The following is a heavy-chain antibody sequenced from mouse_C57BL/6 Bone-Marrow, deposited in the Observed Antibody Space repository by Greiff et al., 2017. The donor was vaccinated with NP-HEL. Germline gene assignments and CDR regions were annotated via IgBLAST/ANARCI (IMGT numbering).Heavy chain of an antibody. CDR2: IDPSSSYT. V-gene: IGHV1-50*01. J-gene: IGHJ1*03. Sequence: QVQLQQPGAELVKPGASVKLSCKASGYTFTSYWMQWVKQRPGQGLEWIGEIDPSSSYTNYNEKFKGKATLTVDTSSSTAYMQLSSLTAEDSAVYSCAGVYYGGCDTGTAATVSS. CDR3: AGVYYGG. CDR1: GYTFTSYW.